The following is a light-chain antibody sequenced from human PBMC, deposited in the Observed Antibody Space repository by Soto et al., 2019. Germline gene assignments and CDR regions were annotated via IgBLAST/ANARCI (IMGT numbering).Light chain of an antibody. J-gene: IGKJ5*01. CDR2: EAT. CDR1: QSVNRW. V-gene: IGKV1-5*03. CDR3: RQYTTYPIT. Sequence: DIQMTQSPSTLPASVGDRVTITCRASQSVNRWLAWYQQKPGKAPKSLIYEATTLESGVPSRFSASGFGTEFTLTISSLQPDDSATYYCRQYTTYPITFGQGTRLEIK.